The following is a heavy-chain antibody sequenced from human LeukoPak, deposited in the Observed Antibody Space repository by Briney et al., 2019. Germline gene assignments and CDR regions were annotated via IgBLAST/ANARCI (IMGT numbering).Heavy chain of an antibody. J-gene: IGHJ3*02. CDR1: GYTFINYY. V-gene: IGHV1-46*01. CDR2: INPTAGNT. CDR3: AGIRDGYNDAYDI. Sequence: ASVKVSCKASGYTFINYYLHWVRQAPGQGLEWMGLINPTAGNTYYAQRFQGRVTMTRNTSTSTVYMKLSSLRSEDTAVYYCAGIRDGYNDAYDIWGQGTMVTVPS. D-gene: IGHD5-24*01.